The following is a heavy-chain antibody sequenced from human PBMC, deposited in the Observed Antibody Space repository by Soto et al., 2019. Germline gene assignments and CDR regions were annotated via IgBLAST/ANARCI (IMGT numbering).Heavy chain of an antibody. CDR2: IYYSGST. CDR1: GGSISSGGYY. J-gene: IGHJ6*02. V-gene: IGHV4-31*03. Sequence: QVQLQESGPGLVKPSQTLSLTCTVSGGSISSGGYYWSWIRQHPGKGLEWIGYIYYSGSTYYNPSPKSRVTISVDTYKNQFSLKLSSVTAADTAVYYCARDSSYSSSSKGMDVWGQGTTVTVSS. D-gene: IGHD6-6*01. CDR3: ARDSSYSSSSKGMDV.